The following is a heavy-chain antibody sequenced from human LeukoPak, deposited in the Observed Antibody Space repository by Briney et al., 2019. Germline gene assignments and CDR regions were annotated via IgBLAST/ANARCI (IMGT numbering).Heavy chain of an antibody. CDR3: ARHRRVRGVIITRKYYFDY. CDR1: GGSFSGYY. J-gene: IGHJ4*02. Sequence: SETLSLTCAVYGGSFSGYYWNWIRQPPGKGLEWIGEINHSGSTNYNPSLKSRVTISVDTSKNQFSLKLSSVTAADTAVYYCARHRRVRGVIITRKYYFDYWGQGTLVTVSS. V-gene: IGHV4-34*01. CDR2: INHSGST. D-gene: IGHD3-10*01.